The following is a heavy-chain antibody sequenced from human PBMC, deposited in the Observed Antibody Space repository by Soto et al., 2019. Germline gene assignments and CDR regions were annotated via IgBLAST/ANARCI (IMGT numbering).Heavy chain of an antibody. CDR3: ANAYSSSWYIAYYYHGMDG. CDR1: GFTFSSYA. CDR2: ISGSGGST. V-gene: IGHV3-23*01. Sequence: EVQLLESGGGLVQPGGSLRLSSAASGFTFSSYAMSWVRQAPGKGLEWVSAISGSGGSTYYADSVKGRFTISRDNSKNTLYLQMNSLRAEDTAVYYCANAYSSSWYIAYYYHGMDGWGQGTTVTVSS. J-gene: IGHJ6*02. D-gene: IGHD6-13*01.